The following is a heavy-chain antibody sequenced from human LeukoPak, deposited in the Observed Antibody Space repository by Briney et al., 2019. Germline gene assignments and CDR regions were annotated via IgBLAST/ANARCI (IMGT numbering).Heavy chain of an antibody. V-gene: IGHV4-59*11. CDR1: GGSISSHY. Sequence: SETLSLTCIVSGGSISSHYWSWIRQPPGKGLECIGNIYYSGSTNYNPSLKSRVTISIDTSKNQFSLKLSSVTAADTAVYSCARGPGMATIKDWGQGTLVTVSS. J-gene: IGHJ4*02. CDR3: ARGPGMATIKD. D-gene: IGHD5-24*01. CDR2: IYYSGST.